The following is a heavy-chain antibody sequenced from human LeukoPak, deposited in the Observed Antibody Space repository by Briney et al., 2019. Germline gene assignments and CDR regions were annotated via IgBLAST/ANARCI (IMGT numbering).Heavy chain of an antibody. CDR3: ATMGSASFNY. Sequence: GGSLGLSCAASGFTFTDAWMTWVRQAPGKGLEWVGLIVSKTDGGTTDYAAPVKGRFTISRDDSKNTLYLQMNSLKIEDTAVYYCATMGSASFNYWGQGTLVTVSS. D-gene: IGHD3-10*01. V-gene: IGHV3-15*04. CDR2: IVSKTDGGTT. J-gene: IGHJ4*02. CDR1: GFTFTDAW.